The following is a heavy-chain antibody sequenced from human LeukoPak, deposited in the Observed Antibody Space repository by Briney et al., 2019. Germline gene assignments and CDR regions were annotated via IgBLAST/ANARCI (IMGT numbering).Heavy chain of an antibody. V-gene: IGHV1-69*13. CDR3: ARDLVEATKGAYYFEY. CDR1: GETFSRYA. CDR2: IIPFFVIT. D-gene: IGHD1-26*01. Sequence: GASVTLSCAASGETFSRYAITWVRQAPGQGLEWVGGIIPFFVITNYAQTFQGRVAITADESTSTAYMEVSSLRYEDTAVYYCARDLVEATKGAYYFEYWGAGALVTVSS. J-gene: IGHJ4*02.